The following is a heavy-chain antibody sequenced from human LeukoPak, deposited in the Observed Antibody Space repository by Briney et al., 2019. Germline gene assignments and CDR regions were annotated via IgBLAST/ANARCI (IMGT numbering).Heavy chain of an antibody. D-gene: IGHD2-15*01. CDR2: LNYGARA. Sequence: SETVSLTCTVPGGSISSRNYYWGWIRQPPGKGLEWIGNLNYGARAYYNPSLKSRVTISVDTSKNQFSLKLSSVTATDTAVYYCARRGAVLDCNGGSCSKGAFDYWGQGTLVTFSS. CDR1: GGSISSRNYY. V-gene: IGHV4-39*01. CDR3: ARRGAVLDCNGGSCSKGAFDY. J-gene: IGHJ4*02.